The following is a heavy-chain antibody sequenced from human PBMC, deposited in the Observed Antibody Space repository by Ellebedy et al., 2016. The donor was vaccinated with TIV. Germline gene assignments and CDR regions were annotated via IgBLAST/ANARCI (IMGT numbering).Heavy chain of an antibody. D-gene: IGHD6-19*01. J-gene: IGHJ5*02. V-gene: IGHV3-74*01. Sequence: GESLKISXAASGFTFSSYWMHWVRQAPGKGLVWVSRINSDGSSTSYADSVKGRFTISRDNAKNTLYLQMNSLRAEDTAVYYCARDSSGWPENWFDPWGQGTLVTVSS. CDR2: INSDGSST. CDR3: ARDSSGWPENWFDP. CDR1: GFTFSSYW.